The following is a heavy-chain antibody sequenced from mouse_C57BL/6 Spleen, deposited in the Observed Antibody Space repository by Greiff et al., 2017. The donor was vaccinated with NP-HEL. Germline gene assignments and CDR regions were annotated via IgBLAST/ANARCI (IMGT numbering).Heavy chain of an antibody. J-gene: IGHJ2*01. V-gene: IGHV1-26*01. CDR3: ARYDYDGGFDY. CDR2: INPNNGGT. D-gene: IGHD2-4*01. Sequence: EVQLQQSGPELVKPGASVKISCKASGYTFTDYYMNWVKQSHGKSLEWIGDINPNNGGTSYNQKFKGKATLTVDKSSSTAYMELRSLTSEDSAVYYCARYDYDGGFDYWGQGTTLTVSS. CDR1: GYTFTDYY.